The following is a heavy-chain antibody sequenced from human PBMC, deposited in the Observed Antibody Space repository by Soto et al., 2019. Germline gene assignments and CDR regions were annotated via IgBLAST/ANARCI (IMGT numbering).Heavy chain of an antibody. CDR1: GGSISSGDYY. CDR2: IYYSGST. CDR3: ARLYYYGSGSSPSLDY. D-gene: IGHD3-10*01. Sequence: QVQLQESGPGLVKPSQTLSLTCTVSGGSISSGDYYWSWIRQPPGKGLEWIGYIYYSGSTYYNPSLKSRVTMSVDTSKNQFSLKLSSVTAADTAVYYCARLYYYGSGSSPSLDYWGQGTLVTVSS. V-gene: IGHV4-30-4*01. J-gene: IGHJ4*02.